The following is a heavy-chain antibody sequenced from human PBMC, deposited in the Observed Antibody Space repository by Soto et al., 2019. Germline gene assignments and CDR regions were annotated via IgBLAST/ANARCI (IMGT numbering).Heavy chain of an antibody. CDR3: ARWSPLYGMDV. Sequence: QLQLQESGSGLVKPSQTLSLMCDVSGGSITRGGYSWSWIRQLPGKGLEWLGYIYDNGNTYYNASLKSRVTISVDRSKNQFSLNLTSVTAADTAVCYCARWSPLYGMDVWGQGATVTVSS. CDR2: IYDNGNT. D-gene: IGHD3-3*01. J-gene: IGHJ6*02. CDR1: GGSITRGGYS. V-gene: IGHV4-30-2*01.